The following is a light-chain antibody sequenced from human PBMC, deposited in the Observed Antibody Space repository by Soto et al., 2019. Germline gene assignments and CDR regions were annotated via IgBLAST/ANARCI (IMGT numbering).Light chain of an antibody. CDR3: SSYTSSSTLV. CDR2: AVS. V-gene: IGLV2-14*01. CDR1: SIDVGGYNY. Sequence: QSALTQPASVSGSPGQSITISCTGTSIDVGGYNYVSWYQQHPGKAPKLIIYAVSLRPSGISNRFSGSKSDNTASLTISGRQAEDEADYYCSSYTSSSTLVFGGGTKLTVL. J-gene: IGLJ2*01.